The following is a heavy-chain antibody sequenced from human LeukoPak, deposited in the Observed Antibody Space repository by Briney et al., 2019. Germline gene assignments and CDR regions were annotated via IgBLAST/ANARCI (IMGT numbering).Heavy chain of an antibody. J-gene: IGHJ5*02. V-gene: IGHV3-74*01. CDR3: ARDLGQYYDTSDNWFDP. CDR2: INSDGRTT. D-gene: IGHD3-22*01. Sequence: GGSLRLSCAASGFSFSSFWMHWVRQVPGKGLLWVSGINSDGRTTSYADSVKGRFTISRDNAKNTLNLQMNSLRAEDTAVYYCARDLGQYYDTSDNWFDPWGQGTLVTVSS. CDR1: GFSFSSFW.